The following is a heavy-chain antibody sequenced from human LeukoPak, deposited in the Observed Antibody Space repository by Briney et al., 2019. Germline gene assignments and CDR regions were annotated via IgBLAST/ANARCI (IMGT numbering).Heavy chain of an antibody. Sequence: PGGSLRLSCAASGFTFSDYSMNWVRQAPGKGLEWVSSISSRSAYIHYTDSVKGRFTISRDNSKNTLYRQMNSLRAEDTAVYYCAKSTIWSGYSYWGQGTLVTVSS. CDR3: AKSTIWSGYSY. D-gene: IGHD3-3*01. CDR1: GFTFSDYS. CDR2: ISSRSAYI. J-gene: IGHJ4*02. V-gene: IGHV3-21*04.